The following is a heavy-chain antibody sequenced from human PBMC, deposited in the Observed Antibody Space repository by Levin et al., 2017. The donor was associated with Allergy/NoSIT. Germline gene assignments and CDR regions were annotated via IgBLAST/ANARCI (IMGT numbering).Heavy chain of an antibody. D-gene: IGHD2-8*01. CDR1: GFTFSSYA. V-gene: IGHV3-30-3*01. CDR3: ARTPRGLVYAPGGMDV. CDR2: ISYDGSNK. J-gene: IGHJ6*02. Sequence: PGGSLRLSCAASGFTFSSYAMHWVRQAPGKGLEWVAVISYDGSNKYYADSVKGRFTISRDNSKNTLYLQMNSLRAEDTAVYYCARTPRGLVYAPGGMDVWGQGTTVTVSS.